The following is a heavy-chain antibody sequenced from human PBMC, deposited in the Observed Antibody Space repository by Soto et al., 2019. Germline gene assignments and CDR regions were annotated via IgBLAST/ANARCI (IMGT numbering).Heavy chain of an antibody. V-gene: IGHV1-69*02. CDR3: ARAAPTYYDFWSGYYGSWFDP. CDR2: TIPILDVA. D-gene: IGHD3-3*01. Sequence: SVKVSCEASGGTFSTSTFTWVRQAPGQGLEWMGRTIPILDVADYAQDFQGRVTITADKSTSTAYMELTSLTSKDTAVYYCARAAPTYYDFWSGYYGSWFDPWGQGTLVTVSS. CDR1: GGTFSTST. J-gene: IGHJ5*02.